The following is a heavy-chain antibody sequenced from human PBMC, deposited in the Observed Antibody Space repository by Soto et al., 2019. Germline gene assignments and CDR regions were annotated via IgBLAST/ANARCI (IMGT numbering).Heavy chain of an antibody. V-gene: IGHV4-39*01. Sequence: SETLSLTCTVSGGSIGSGSYYYDWIRQPPGKGLEWIASVYYSGNTYYNPSLKSRVTISVDASNNQFSLKLRSVTAADTAVYYCARKLGTDYFDYWGLGTLVTVSS. CDR2: VYYSGNT. CDR1: GGSIGSGSYY. J-gene: IGHJ4*02. D-gene: IGHD7-27*01. CDR3: ARKLGTDYFDY.